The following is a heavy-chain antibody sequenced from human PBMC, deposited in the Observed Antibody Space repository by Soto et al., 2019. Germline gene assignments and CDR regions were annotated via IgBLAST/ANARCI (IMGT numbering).Heavy chain of an antibody. CDR2: IYYSGST. CDR3: ARSITMVRGVDPYYYGMDV. CDR1: GGSISSGGYY. J-gene: IGHJ6*02. V-gene: IGHV4-31*03. D-gene: IGHD3-10*01. Sequence: SETLSLTCPVSGGSISSGGYYWSWIRQHPGNGLEWIGYIYYSGSTYYNPSLKSRVTISVDTSKNQFSLKLSSVTAADTAVYYCARSITMVRGVDPYYYGMDVWGQGXTVTVYS.